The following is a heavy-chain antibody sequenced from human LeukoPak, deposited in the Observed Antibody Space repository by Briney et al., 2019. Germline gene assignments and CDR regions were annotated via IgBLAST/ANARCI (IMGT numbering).Heavy chain of an antibody. CDR1: GFTFSSYE. J-gene: IGHJ4*02. D-gene: IGHD3-3*01. CDR2: ISSSGSTI. Sequence: PGGSLRLSCAASGFTFSSYEMNWVRQAPGKGLEWVSYISSSGSTIYYADSVKGRFTISRDNAKNSLYLQMNSLRAEDTAVYYCARVSRGYDFWSGYEFDYWGQGTLVTVSS. CDR3: ARVSRGYDFWSGYEFDY. V-gene: IGHV3-48*03.